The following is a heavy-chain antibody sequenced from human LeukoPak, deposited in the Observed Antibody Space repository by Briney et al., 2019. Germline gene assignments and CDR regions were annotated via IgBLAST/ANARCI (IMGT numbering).Heavy chain of an antibody. V-gene: IGHV3-30-3*02. CDR3: AKSGEGYCSSTSCYGEDY. J-gene: IGHJ4*02. CDR2: ISYDGSNK. Sequence: PGRSLRLSCAASGFTFSSYAMHWVRQAPGKGLEWVAVISYDGSNKYYADSVKGRFTISRDNSKNTLYLQMNSLRAEDTAVYYCAKSGEGYCSSTSCYGEDYWGQGTLVTVSS. CDR1: GFTFSSYA. D-gene: IGHD2-2*01.